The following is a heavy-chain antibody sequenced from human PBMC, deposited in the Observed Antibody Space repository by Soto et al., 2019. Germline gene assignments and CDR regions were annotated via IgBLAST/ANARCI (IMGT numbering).Heavy chain of an antibody. CDR3: ARPARFNWISNHPLGYFDV. CDR2: IYPGDSET. CDR1: GYSFSSYW. V-gene: IGHV5-51*01. J-gene: IGHJ2*01. D-gene: IGHD1-20*01. Sequence: PGESLKISCKGSGYSFSSYWIGWVRQMPGKGLEWMGIIYPGDSETRYSPSFQGQVTISADKSISTAYLQWSSLKASDTAMYYCARPARFNWISNHPLGYFDVWGRGTPVTVSS.